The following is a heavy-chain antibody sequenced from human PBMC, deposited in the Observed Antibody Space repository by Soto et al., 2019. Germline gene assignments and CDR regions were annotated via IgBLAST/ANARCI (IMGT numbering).Heavy chain of an antibody. J-gene: IGHJ5*02. CDR1: GYTFTSYG. V-gene: IGHV1-18*04. CDR3: AREIAYYYDSSGYSGRFDP. D-gene: IGHD3-22*01. Sequence: QVQLVQSGAEVKKPGASVKVSCKASGYTFTSYGISWVRQAPGQGLEWMGWISAYNGNTNYAQKLQGRVTMTTDTSTSTASMELRSLRSDDTAVYYCAREIAYYYDSSGYSGRFDPWGQGTLVTVSS. CDR2: ISAYNGNT.